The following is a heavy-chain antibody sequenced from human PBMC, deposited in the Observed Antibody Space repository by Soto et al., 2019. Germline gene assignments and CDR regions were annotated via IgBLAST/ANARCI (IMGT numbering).Heavy chain of an antibody. CDR3: ARDLTHRSIAAAGN. CDR2: MNPNSGNT. V-gene: IGHV1-8*01. J-gene: IGHJ4*02. D-gene: IGHD6-13*01. Sequence: GASVKVSCKASGYTFTSYDINWVRQATGQGLEWMGWMNPNSGNTGYAQKFQGRVTMTRNTSISTAYMELSSLRSEDTAVYYCARDLTHRSIAAAGNWGQGTLVTVSS. CDR1: GYTFTSYD.